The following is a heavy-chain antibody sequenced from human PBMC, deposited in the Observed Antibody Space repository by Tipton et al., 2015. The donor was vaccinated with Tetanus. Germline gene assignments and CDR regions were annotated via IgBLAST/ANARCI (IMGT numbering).Heavy chain of an antibody. CDR2: IWYDGSA. J-gene: IGHJ5*02. Sequence: TLSLSCTVSGGSVSNSDYYWGWIRQSPGQGLEWIGSIWYDGSAYYNPSLKSRVTISVDTSKNQFSLKVRSVTAADTAVYACARHVVQGAPRWFDPWGQGTQVTVSS. D-gene: IGHD2-21*01. CDR1: GGSVSNSDYY. CDR3: ARHVVQGAPRWFDP. V-gene: IGHV4-39*01.